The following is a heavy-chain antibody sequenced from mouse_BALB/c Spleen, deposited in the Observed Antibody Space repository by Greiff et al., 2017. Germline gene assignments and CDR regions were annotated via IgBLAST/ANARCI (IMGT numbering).Heavy chain of an antibody. CDR3: ARVTARAIYYAMDY. CDR1: GFSLTGYG. J-gene: IGHJ4*01. CDR2: IWGDGST. D-gene: IGHD3-2*01. Sequence: QVQLKESGPGLVAPSQSLSITCTVSGFSLTGYGVNWVRQPPGKGLEWLGMIWGDGSTDYNSALKSRLSISKDNSKSQVFLKMNSLQTDDTARYYCARVTARAIYYAMDYWGQGTSVTVSS. V-gene: IGHV2-6-7*01.